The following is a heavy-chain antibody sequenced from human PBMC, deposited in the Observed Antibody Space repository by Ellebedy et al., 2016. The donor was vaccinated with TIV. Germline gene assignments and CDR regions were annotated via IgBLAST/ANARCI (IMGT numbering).Heavy chain of an antibody. CDR2: MNANSGNT. J-gene: IGHJ4*02. V-gene: IGHV1-8*01. D-gene: IGHD1-26*01. Sequence: AASVKVSCKASGYTFTNYDINWVRQATGQGLEWTGWMNANSGNTGYAQKFQGRVTMTRTTSMSTAYMALSSLRSEDTALYYYARGSGGGSSHFDDWGQGTLVTVSS. CDR3: ARGSGGGSSHFDD. CDR1: GYTFTNYD.